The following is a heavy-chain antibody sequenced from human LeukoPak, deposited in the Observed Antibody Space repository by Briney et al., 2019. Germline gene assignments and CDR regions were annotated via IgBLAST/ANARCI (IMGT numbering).Heavy chain of an antibody. CDR2: ISYDGSNK. CDR1: GISFSSYG. D-gene: IGHD3-22*01. Sequence: GGSLRLSCAASGISFSSYGTHWVRQAPGKGLEWVAVISYDGSNKYYADSVKGRFTISGDNSKNTLYLQMNSLRAEDTAVYYCAKGTYYYDSSGYPDYWGQGTLVTVSS. CDR3: AKGTYYYDSSGYPDY. V-gene: IGHV3-30*18. J-gene: IGHJ4*02.